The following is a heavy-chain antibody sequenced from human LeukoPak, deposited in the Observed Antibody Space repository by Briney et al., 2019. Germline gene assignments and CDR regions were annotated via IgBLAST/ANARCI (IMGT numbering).Heavy chain of an antibody. CDR1: GFTFSSYD. CDR2: ISCSGVST. J-gene: IGHJ4*02. V-gene: IGHV3-23*01. Sequence: GGSLRLSCAASGFTFSSYDMSWVRQAPGKGLEWVSSISCSGVSTYYADSVKGRFTISRDNSKNTLYLQMNSPRAEDTAVYYCAKGRYYFDYWGQGTLVTVSS. CDR3: AKGRYYFDY.